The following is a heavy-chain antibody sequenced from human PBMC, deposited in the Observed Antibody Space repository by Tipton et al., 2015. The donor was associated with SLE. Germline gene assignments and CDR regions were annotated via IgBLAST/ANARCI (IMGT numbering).Heavy chain of an antibody. J-gene: IGHJ4*02. CDR1: GGSITSSSFY. D-gene: IGHD1-26*01. CDR2: FNFGGNT. Sequence: TLSLTCTVSGGSITSSSFYWGWIRQFPGEGLEWIGSFNFGGNTYYHPALESRVTISVDAAKNQFSLVLNSVTASDTAMYYCARGGGSYYDYWGQGTLVTVSS. V-gene: IGHV4-39*01. CDR3: ARGGGSYYDY.